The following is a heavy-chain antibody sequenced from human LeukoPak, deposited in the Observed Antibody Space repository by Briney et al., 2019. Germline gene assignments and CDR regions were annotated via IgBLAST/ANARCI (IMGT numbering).Heavy chain of an antibody. V-gene: IGHV3-74*01. CDR3: ARVLAWQQLGLDY. J-gene: IGHJ4*02. Sequence: GGSLRLSCAASGFTFSSYWMHWVRQAPGKGLVWVSRINSDGSSTSYADSVKGRFTISRDNAKSTLYLQMNSLRAEDTAVYYCARVLAWQQLGLDYWGQGTLVTVSS. CDR2: INSDGSST. CDR1: GFTFSSYW. D-gene: IGHD6-13*01.